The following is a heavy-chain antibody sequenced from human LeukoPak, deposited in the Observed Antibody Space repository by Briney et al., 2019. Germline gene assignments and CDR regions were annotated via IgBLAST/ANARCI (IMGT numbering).Heavy chain of an antibody. J-gene: IGHJ6*04. CDR2: ISGSGGST. CDR3: AKDLGLGDYVWGSYRTPYYYGMDV. V-gene: IGHV3-23*01. D-gene: IGHD3-16*02. Sequence: GGPLRLSCAASGFTFSSYAMSWVRQAPGKGLEWVSAISGSGGSTYYADSVKGRFTISRDNSKNTLYLQMNSLRAEDTAVYYCAKDLGLGDYVWGSYRTPYYYGMDVWGKGTTVTVSS. CDR1: GFTFSSYA.